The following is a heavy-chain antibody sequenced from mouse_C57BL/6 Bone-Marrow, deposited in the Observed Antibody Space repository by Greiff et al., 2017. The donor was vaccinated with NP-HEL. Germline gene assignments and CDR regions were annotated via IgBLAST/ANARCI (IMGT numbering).Heavy chain of an antibody. Sequence: QVQLQQSGAELAKPGASVKLSCKASGYAFTSYWMHWVKQRPGQGLEWIGYINPCSGYTKYNQKFKDKATLTADKSSSTAYMQLSSLTYEDSAVYYIARYHNYDYDGGYFDYWGQGTTLTVSS. D-gene: IGHD2-4*01. CDR1: GYAFTSYW. J-gene: IGHJ2*01. V-gene: IGHV1-7*01. CDR3: ARYHNYDYDGGYFDY. CDR2: INPCSGYT.